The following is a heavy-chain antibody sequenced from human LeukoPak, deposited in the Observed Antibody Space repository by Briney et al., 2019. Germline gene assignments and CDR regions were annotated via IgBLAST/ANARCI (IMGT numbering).Heavy chain of an antibody. CDR3: ARAAGDSSGYH. D-gene: IGHD3-22*01. CDR2: ISSRGSTI. V-gene: IGHV3-11*01. Sequence: GGSLRLSCAASGFTVITNDMTWIRQAPGKGLDWVSYISSRGSTIYYADSVKGRFTISRDNAKNSLYLQINSLRAEDTAVYYCARAAGDSSGYHWGQGTLVTVSS. J-gene: IGHJ4*02. CDR1: GFTVITND.